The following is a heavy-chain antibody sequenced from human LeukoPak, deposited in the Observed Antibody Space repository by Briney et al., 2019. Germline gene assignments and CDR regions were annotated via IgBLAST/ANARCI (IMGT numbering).Heavy chain of an antibody. CDR1: GFTFNNYW. V-gene: IGHV3-53*01. CDR2: IYSGGST. CDR3: ARGGSYSGALGYYYYMDV. J-gene: IGHJ6*03. D-gene: IGHD3-10*01. Sequence: GGSLRLSCAASGFTFNNYWMSWVRQAPGKGLEWVSVIYSGGSTYYSDSVKGRFTISRDNSKNTLYLQMNSLRAEDTAVYYCARGGSYSGALGYYYYMDVWGKGTTVTISS.